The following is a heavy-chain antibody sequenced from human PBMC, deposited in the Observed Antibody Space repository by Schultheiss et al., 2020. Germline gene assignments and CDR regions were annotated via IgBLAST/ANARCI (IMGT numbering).Heavy chain of an antibody. J-gene: IGHJ6*02. CDR1: GGSISSGGYY. Sequence: SQTLSLTCTVSGGSISSGGYYWSWIRQHPGKGLEWIGYIYYSGSTYYNPSLKSRVTISVDTSKNQFSLKLSSVTAADTAVYYCARVVRNYYYGMDVWGQGTTVNVSS. CDR2: IYYSGST. CDR3: ARVVRNYYYGMDV. V-gene: IGHV4-31*03.